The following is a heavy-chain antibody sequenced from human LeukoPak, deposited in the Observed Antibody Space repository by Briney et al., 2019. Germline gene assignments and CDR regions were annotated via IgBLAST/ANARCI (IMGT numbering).Heavy chain of an antibody. D-gene: IGHD3-3*01. CDR3: AKDLSYDFWSGYSLDY. CDR2: IGGSGGST. CDR1: GFTFNNYA. J-gene: IGHJ4*02. Sequence: GGSLRLSCAASGFTFNNYAMSWVRQAPGKGLEWVSAIGGSGGSTYYADSVKGRFTISRDNSKNTLYLQMNSLRAEDTAVYYCAKDLSYDFWSGYSLDYWGQGTLVTVSS. V-gene: IGHV3-23*01.